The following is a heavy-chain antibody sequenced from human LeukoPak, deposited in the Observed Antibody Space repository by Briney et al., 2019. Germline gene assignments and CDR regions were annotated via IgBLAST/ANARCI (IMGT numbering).Heavy chain of an antibody. CDR3: ARPQSFYSYYGMDV. Sequence: PGRSQRLSCAASGFTFSYYAMHWVRQAPGKGLEWVAVISYDGTNKYYADSVKGRFTISRDSSKSTLYLQMNSLTAEDTGVYYCARPQSFYSYYGMDVWGQGTTVTVSS. CDR1: GFTFSYYA. V-gene: IGHV3-30*04. CDR2: ISYDGTNK. J-gene: IGHJ6*02.